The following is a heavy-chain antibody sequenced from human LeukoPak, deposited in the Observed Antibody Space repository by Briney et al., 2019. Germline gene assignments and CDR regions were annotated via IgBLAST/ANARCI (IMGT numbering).Heavy chain of an antibody. CDR3: ARADYGDYSTFGY. J-gene: IGHJ4*02. CDR2: INPNSGGT. D-gene: IGHD4-17*01. Sequence: ASVKVSCKASGYTFTGYYMHWVRQAPGQGLEWMGWINPNSGGTNYAQKFQGRVTMTRDTSISTAYMELSRLRSDDTAVYYCARADYGDYSTFGYWGQGTLVTVSS. V-gene: IGHV1-2*02. CDR1: GYTFTGYY.